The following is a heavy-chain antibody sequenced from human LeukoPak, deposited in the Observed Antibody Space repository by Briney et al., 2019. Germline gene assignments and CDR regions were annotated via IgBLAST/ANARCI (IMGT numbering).Heavy chain of an antibody. CDR1: GGSISSYY. CDR3: ARGRPQPYRYFDWLLEPPDY. V-gene: IGHV4-59*01. CDR2: IYYSGST. J-gene: IGHJ4*02. Sequence: SETLSLTCTVPGGSISSYYWSWIRQPPGKGLEWIGYIYYSGSTNYNPSLNSRVTISVDTSKNQFSLKLSSVTAADTAVYYCARGRPQPYRYFDWLLEPPDYWGQGTLVTVSS. D-gene: IGHD3-9*01.